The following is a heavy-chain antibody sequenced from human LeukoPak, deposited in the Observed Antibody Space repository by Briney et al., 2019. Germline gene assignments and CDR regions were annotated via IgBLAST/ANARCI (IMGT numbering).Heavy chain of an antibody. CDR2: IYFSGGT. CDR3: AREEGGAFDI. V-gene: IGHV4-39*07. J-gene: IGHJ3*02. CDR1: GGSISSSDYY. Sequence: SETLSLTCTVSGGSISSSDYYWGWIRQPPGKGLEWIGSIYFSGGTYYNPSLKSRVTISVDKSKNQFSLKLSSVTAADTAVYYCAREEGGAFDIWGQGTMVTVSS. D-gene: IGHD1-26*01.